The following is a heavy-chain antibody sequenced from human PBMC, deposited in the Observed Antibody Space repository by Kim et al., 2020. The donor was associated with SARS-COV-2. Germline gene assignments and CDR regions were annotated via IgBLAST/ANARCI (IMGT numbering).Heavy chain of an antibody. V-gene: IGHV1-18*04. J-gene: IGHJ5*02. CDR1: GYTFTSYG. CDR3: AIQAGDYYGSGRGAFDP. D-gene: IGHD3-10*01. Sequence: ASVKVSCKASGYTFTSYGISWVRQAPGQGLEWMGWISAYNGNTNYAQKLQGRVTMTTDTSTSTAYMELRSVRSDDTAVYYCAIQAGDYYGSGRGAFDPWGQGTLVTVSS. CDR2: ISAYNGNT.